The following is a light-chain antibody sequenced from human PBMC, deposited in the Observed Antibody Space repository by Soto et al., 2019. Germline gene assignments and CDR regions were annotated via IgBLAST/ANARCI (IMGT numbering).Light chain of an antibody. J-gene: IGKJ5*01. CDR2: DAS. Sequence: EVVLTQSPGTLSLSPGEIATLSCRASQSVTSNYLAWYQQKPGQAPRLLIYDASSRATGIPDRFSGSGSGTDFTLTISSLEPEDSAVYYCQQRNVWPPVTFGQGTRLEIK. CDR3: QQRNVWPPVT. CDR1: QSVTSNY. V-gene: IGKV3D-20*02.